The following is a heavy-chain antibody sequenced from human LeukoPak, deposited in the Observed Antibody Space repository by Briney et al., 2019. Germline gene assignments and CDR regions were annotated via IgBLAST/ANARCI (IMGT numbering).Heavy chain of an antibody. CDR2: INPNSGGT. D-gene: IGHD3-10*01. V-gene: IGHV1-2*02. CDR3: ARVRITMVRGVIITRGCPDY. CDR1: GYTFTGYY. Sequence: ASVKVSCKASGYTFTGYYMHWVRQAPGQGLEWMGWINPNSGGTNYAQKFQGRVTMTRDTSISTAYMELRSLRSDDTAVYYCARVRITMVRGVIITRGCPDYWGQGTLVTVSS. J-gene: IGHJ4*02.